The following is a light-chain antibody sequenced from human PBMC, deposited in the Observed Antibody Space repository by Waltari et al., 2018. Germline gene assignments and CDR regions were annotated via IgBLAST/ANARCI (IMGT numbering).Light chain of an antibody. CDR2: AAS. CDR3: QQYSSSVMYT. Sequence: FLTQAPDTLSLSPGERATLSCRASQSVSRSRLALYQHKPGQATRLLLYAASTRATGIPDRFSGSGSGTDFSLSISRVEPEDFAVYYCQQYSSSVMYTFGQGTKLEIK. CDR1: QSVSRSR. J-gene: IGKJ2*01. V-gene: IGKV3-20*01.